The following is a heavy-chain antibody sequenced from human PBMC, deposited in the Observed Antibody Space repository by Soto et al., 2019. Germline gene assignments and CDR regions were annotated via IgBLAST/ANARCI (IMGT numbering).Heavy chain of an antibody. CDR2: IYWDDDE. D-gene: IGHD3-10*01. V-gene: IGHV2-5*02. J-gene: IGHJ6*02. CDR3: VRNWRYYGGDYYYGMDA. CDR1: GFSLNTGGVG. Sequence: ITLKESGPTLVKPTQTLTLTCTFSGFSLNTGGVGVGWVRQPRGKAMEWLALIYWDDDERYRPSLRSRLNITKDTIKNQVVLTMTNMDPEDTATYYCVRNWRYYGGDYYYGMDAWGQGTTVTV.